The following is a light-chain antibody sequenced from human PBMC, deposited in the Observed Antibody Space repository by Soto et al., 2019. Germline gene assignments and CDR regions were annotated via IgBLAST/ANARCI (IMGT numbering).Light chain of an antibody. J-gene: IGKJ1*01. CDR2: DAS. CDR1: QSVSSY. CDR3: QQRSNWPWT. Sequence: EIVLTQSPATLSLSPGERATLSCRASQSVSSYLAWYQQKPGQAPRLLIYDASNRATGIPARFSGSGSGTDFTLTISSLEPEDFAVDYCQQRSNWPWTFGPGTKVEIK. V-gene: IGKV3-11*01.